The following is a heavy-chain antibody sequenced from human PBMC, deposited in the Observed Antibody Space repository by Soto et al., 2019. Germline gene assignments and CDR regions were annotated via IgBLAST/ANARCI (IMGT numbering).Heavy chain of an antibody. D-gene: IGHD6-19*01. CDR3: ARGIGSGWPIDY. CDR2: INAGNGNT. J-gene: IGHJ4*02. V-gene: IGHV1-3*01. Sequence: ASVKVSCKASGYTFTSYAMHWVRQAPGQRLEWMGWINAGNGNTKYSQKFQSRVTITRDTSASTAYMELSSLRSEDTAVYYCARGIGSGWPIDYWGQGTLVTVSS. CDR1: GYTFTSYA.